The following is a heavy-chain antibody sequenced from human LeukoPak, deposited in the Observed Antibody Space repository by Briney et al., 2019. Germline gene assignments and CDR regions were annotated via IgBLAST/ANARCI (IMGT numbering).Heavy chain of an antibody. Sequence: SVTLSLTCGVYGGSFSGYYWSWIRQPPGKGLEWIGEINHSGSTNYNPSLKSRVTISVDTSKNQFSLKLSSVTAADTAVYYCARAPVSTAYLHYYSMDVWGKGTMVTVSS. CDR2: INHSGST. CDR1: GGSFSGYY. J-gene: IGHJ6*03. D-gene: IGHD3-16*01. V-gene: IGHV4-34*01. CDR3: ARAPVSTAYLHYYSMDV.